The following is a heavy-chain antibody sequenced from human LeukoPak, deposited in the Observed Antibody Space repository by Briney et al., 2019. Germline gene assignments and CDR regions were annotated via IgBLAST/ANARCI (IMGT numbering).Heavy chain of an antibody. CDR2: ISSSSSTI. D-gene: IGHD4-17*01. CDR3: ARVPTRGMTTVPQGGDY. V-gene: IGHV3-48*01. Sequence: SGGSLRLSCAASGFTFSSYSMNWVRQAPGKGLEWVSYISSSSSTIYYADSVKGRFTISRDNAKNSLYLQMNSLRAEDTAVYYCARVPTRGMTTVPQGGDYWGQGTLVTVSS. J-gene: IGHJ4*02. CDR1: GFTFSSYS.